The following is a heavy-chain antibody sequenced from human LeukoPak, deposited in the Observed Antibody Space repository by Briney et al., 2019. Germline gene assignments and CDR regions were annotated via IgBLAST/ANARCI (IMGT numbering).Heavy chain of an antibody. Sequence: PGGSLRLSCAASGFTFLSYGMHWVRQAPGKGLEWVAIISHDGSKTHYGDSVKGRFTISRDNSKSTLFLQMNSLKTEDTAVYYCTTGDSEFDYWGQGTLVTVSS. CDR1: GFTFLSYG. CDR3: TTGDSEFDY. J-gene: IGHJ4*02. CDR2: ISHDGSKT. D-gene: IGHD5-18*01. V-gene: IGHV3-30*03.